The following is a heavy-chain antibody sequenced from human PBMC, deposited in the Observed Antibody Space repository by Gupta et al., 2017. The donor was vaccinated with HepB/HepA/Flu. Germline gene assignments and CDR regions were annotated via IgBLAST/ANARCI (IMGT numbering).Heavy chain of an antibody. Sequence: QVQLVESGGGLVKPGGSLRLSCAASGFTFSDYYMNWIRQAPGKGLEWVSYITNSGTSMYYADSVKGRFTISRDNAKNSLYLQMNSLTAEDTAVYYCARDGHNGNDLDYWGQGTLVTVSS. CDR1: GFTFSDYY. D-gene: IGHD1-20*01. V-gene: IGHV3-11*01. CDR2: ITNSGTSM. CDR3: ARDGHNGNDLDY. J-gene: IGHJ4*02.